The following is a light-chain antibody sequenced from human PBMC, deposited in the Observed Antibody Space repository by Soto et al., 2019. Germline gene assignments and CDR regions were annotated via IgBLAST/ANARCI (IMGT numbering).Light chain of an antibody. CDR3: SSYTSSSTL. J-gene: IGLJ1*01. V-gene: IGLV2-14*01. Sequence: QSVLTQPASVSGSPGQSITISCTGTSSDVGGYNYVSWYQQHPGKAPKLMIYDVSNRPSGVSNRFSGSKSGNTASLTISGLRAEDAADYYCSSYTSSSTLLGTGTKVTVL. CDR1: SSDVGGYNY. CDR2: DVS.